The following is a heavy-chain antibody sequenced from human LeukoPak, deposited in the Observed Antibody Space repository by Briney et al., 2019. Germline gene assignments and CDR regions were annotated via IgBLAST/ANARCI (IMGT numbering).Heavy chain of an antibody. D-gene: IGHD3-10*01. CDR1: GFTFSSYA. V-gene: IGHV3-23*01. J-gene: IGHJ6*03. CDR2: FSGSGGST. Sequence: GGSLRLACAVSGFTFSSYAMSWVRQAPGRGRGCVAGFSGSGGSTYYADSVKGRFTISRDNAKNSLYLQMTTLRAEDTAVYYCARDRDYYYMDVWGKGTTVTVSS. CDR3: ARDRDYYYMDV.